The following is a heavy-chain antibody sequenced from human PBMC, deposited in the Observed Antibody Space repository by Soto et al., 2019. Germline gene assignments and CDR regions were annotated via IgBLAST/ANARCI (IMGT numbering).Heavy chain of an antibody. CDR3: ARVGSASLMVVVISDS. Sequence: GGSLRLSCTTSGFTFGEYAMSWFRQAPGEGLEWVGCIRSKGYGGTTQYAGSVKGRFTISRDDSESIAYLPMDSRKTADIALYYCARVGSASLMVVVISDSWGQGTPVTVSS. V-gene: IGHV3-49*03. D-gene: IGHD3-22*01. CDR2: IRSKGYGGTT. CDR1: GFTFGEYA. J-gene: IGHJ4*02.